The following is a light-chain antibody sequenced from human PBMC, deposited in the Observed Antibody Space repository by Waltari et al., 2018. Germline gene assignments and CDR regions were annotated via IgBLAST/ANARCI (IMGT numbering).Light chain of an antibody. J-gene: IGKJ1*01. CDR1: QSVSRA. V-gene: IGKV3-20*01. CDR3: QHYVMLPVT. Sequence: EIVLTQSPGTSSLSPGERATLSCRTSQSVSRALAWYQQKPGQAPRLLIYGIFNRATGIPDRFSGSGSGTDFSLTISRLEPEDFAVYYCQHYVMLPVTFGQGTRVEVK. CDR2: GIF.